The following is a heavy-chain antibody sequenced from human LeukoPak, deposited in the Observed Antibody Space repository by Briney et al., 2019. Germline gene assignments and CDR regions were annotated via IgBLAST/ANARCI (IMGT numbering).Heavy chain of an antibody. J-gene: IGHJ5*02. CDR1: GGSISSSSYY. Sequence: SETLSLTCTVSGGSISSSSYYWGRLRQPPGKGLEWIGSIYYSGSTYYNPSLKSRVTISVDTSKNQLSLKLRSGTPAGTAVYCCARHGGPIAARPPGWFDPWGGGTLVTVST. D-gene: IGHD6-6*01. CDR3: ARHGGPIAARPPGWFDP. CDR2: IYYSGST. V-gene: IGHV4-39*01.